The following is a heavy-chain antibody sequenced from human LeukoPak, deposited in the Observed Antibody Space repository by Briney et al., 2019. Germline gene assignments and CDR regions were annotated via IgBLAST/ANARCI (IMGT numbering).Heavy chain of an antibody. J-gene: IGHJ5*02. CDR3: ARGMEQQLVSSWFDP. D-gene: IGHD6-13*01. Sequence: ASVKVSCKASRYTFTDYYMHWVRQAPGQGLEWMGIINPSGGSTSYAQKFQGRVTMTRDTSTSTVYMELSSLRSEDTAVYYCARGMEQQLVSSWFDPWGQGTLVTVSS. V-gene: IGHV1-46*01. CDR1: RYTFTDYY. CDR2: INPSGGST.